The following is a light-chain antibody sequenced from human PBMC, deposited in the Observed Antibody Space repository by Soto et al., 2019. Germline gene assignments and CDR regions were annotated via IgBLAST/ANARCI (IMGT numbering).Light chain of an antibody. V-gene: IGLV2-14*03. J-gene: IGLJ2*01. CDR3: SSHSISSTLVV. CDR1: SSDVGGYNY. Sequence: QSALSQPASMSGSPGQSITISCTGTSSDVGGYNYVSWYRQYPGKAPKLIIYDVNNRPSEVSNRFSGSKSGNTASLTISGLQAEDEADYYCSSHSISSTLVVFGGGTKLTVL. CDR2: DVN.